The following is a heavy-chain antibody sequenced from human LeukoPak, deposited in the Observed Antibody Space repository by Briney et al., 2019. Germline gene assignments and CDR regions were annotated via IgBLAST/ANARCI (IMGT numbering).Heavy chain of an antibody. CDR1: GGSISSYY. J-gene: IGHJ4*02. Sequence: SETLSLTCTVSGGSISSYYWSWIRQPAGKGLEWIGRICTSGSTNYNPSLKSRVTMSVDTSKNQFSLKLSSVTAADTAVYYCASTGLEDWEIDYWGQGTLVTVSS. CDR3: ASTGLEDWEIDY. D-gene: IGHD3-9*01. CDR2: ICTSGST. V-gene: IGHV4-4*07.